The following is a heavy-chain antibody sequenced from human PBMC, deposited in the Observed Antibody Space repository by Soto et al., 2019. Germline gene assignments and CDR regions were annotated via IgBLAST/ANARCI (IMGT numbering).Heavy chain of an antibody. Sequence: ASVKVSCKASGYTFTSYAMHWVRQAPGQRLEWMGWINAGNGNTRYSQKFQGRVTIARDTSASTAYMELSSLRFEDTAVYYCARDPHYYDTTGYCLDSWGQGTLVTVSS. D-gene: IGHD3-22*01. V-gene: IGHV1-3*01. CDR3: ARDPHYYDTTGYCLDS. J-gene: IGHJ4*02. CDR2: INAGNGNT. CDR1: GYTFTSYA.